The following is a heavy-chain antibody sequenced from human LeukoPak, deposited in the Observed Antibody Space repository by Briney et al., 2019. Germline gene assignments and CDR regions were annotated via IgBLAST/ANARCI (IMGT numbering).Heavy chain of an antibody. Sequence: GGSLRLSCAASGFTFSSYAMSWVRQAPGKGLEWVSAISGSGGSTYYADSVKGRFTISRDNSKNTLYMQVNSLKAEDTAVYYCAKKIRGYSAYDNLDYWGQGTLVTVSS. V-gene: IGHV3-23*01. CDR2: ISGSGGST. CDR1: GFTFSSYA. D-gene: IGHD5-12*01. J-gene: IGHJ4*02. CDR3: AKKIRGYSAYDNLDY.